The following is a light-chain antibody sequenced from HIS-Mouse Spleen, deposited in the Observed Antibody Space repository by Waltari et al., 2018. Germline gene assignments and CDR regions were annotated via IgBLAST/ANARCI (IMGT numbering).Light chain of an antibody. CDR3: QVWDSSSDHSWV. V-gene: IGLV3-21*03. Sequence: SYVLTQPPSVSVAPGKTARITCGGNNIGSKSVHWYQQKPGKAPVLVVYDDSDRPSGIPGRFSGSNSGNTATLTISRVEAGDEADYYCQVWDSSSDHSWVFGGGTKLTVL. CDR2: DDS. J-gene: IGLJ3*02. CDR1: NIGSKS.